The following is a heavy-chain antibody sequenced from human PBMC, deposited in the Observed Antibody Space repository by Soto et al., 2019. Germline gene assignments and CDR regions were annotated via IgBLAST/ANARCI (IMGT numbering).Heavy chain of an antibody. Sequence: LSLTCDVSGGSISSGGYSWSWIRQPPGKGLEWIGYIYHSGSTYYNPSPKSRVTISVDRSKNQFSLKLSSVTAADTAVYYCARGQVVAAQHWGQGTLVTVSS. D-gene: IGHD2-15*01. J-gene: IGHJ4*02. CDR3: ARGQVVAAQH. V-gene: IGHV4-30-2*01. CDR1: GGSISSGGYS. CDR2: IYHSGST.